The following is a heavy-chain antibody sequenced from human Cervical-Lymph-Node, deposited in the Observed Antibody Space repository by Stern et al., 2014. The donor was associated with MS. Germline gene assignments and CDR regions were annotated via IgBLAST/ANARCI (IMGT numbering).Heavy chain of an antibody. CDR2: IYHSGGT. CDR3: ARGFSSSWYGGRWFAP. V-gene: IGHV4-59*08. D-gene: IGHD6-13*01. J-gene: IGHJ5*02. Sequence: VQLVESGPGLVKPSETLSLTCTVSGGSISSYYWSWIRQPPGKGLEWIGYIYHSGGTNYNPSLASRATIPLDPPKTRVSRKLPSGTAADTAVYYCARGFSSSWYGGRWFAPWGQGTLVTVSA. CDR1: GGSISSYY.